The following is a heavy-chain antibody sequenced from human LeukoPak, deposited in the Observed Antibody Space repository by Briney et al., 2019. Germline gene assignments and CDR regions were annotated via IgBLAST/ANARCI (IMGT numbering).Heavy chain of an antibody. D-gene: IGHD1-1*01. CDR2: IIPIFGTA. Sequence: SVKVSCKASGGTFSSYASSWVRQAPGQELEWMGGIIPIFGTANHAQKFQGRVTITADESTSTAYMELSSLRSEDTAVYYCARDGYPSNWFDPWGQGTLVTVSS. J-gene: IGHJ5*02. V-gene: IGHV1-69*13. CDR1: GGTFSSYA. CDR3: ARDGYPSNWFDP.